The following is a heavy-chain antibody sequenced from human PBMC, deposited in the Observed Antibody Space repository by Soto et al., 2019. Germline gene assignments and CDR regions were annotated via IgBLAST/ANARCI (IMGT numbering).Heavy chain of an antibody. CDR2: INAGNGNT. J-gene: IGHJ4*02. V-gene: IGHV1-3*01. CDR3: ARVMDFWSGPLDY. D-gene: IGHD3-3*01. CDR1: GYTFTSYA. Sequence: ASVKVSCKASGYTFTSYAMLWVRQAPGQRLEWMGWINAGNGNTKYSQKFQGRVTITRDTSASTAYMELSSLRSEDTAVYYCARVMDFWSGPLDYWGQGTLVTVSS.